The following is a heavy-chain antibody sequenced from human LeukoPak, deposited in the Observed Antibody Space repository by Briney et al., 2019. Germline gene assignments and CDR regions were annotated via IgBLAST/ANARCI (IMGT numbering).Heavy chain of an antibody. D-gene: IGHD6-19*01. CDR1: GYTFTSYD. V-gene: IGHV1-8*01. J-gene: IGHJ4*02. CDR2: MNPNSGNT. CDR3: ASARYSSGWYEGLYFDY. Sequence: ASVKVSCKASGYTFTSYDINWGRHATGQGLECMGWMNPNSGNTGYAQKFQGRVTMTRNTSISTAYMELSSLRSEDTAVYYCASARYSSGWYEGLYFDYWGQGTLVTVSS.